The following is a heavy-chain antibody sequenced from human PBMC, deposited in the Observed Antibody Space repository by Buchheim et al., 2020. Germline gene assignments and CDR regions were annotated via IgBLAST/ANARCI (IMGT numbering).Heavy chain of an antibody. CDR1: GFTFSSYG. J-gene: IGHJ6*02. D-gene: IGHD1-1*01. CDR2: ISYDGSNK. V-gene: IGHV3-30*18. Sequence: QVQLVESGGGVVQPGRSLRLSCAASGFTFSSYGMHWVRQAPGKGLEWVAVISYDGSNKYYADSVKGRFTISRDNSKNTLYLQMNSLRAEDTAVYYCAKEGQLERRRKDRYYGMDVWGQGTT. CDR3: AKEGQLERRRKDRYYGMDV.